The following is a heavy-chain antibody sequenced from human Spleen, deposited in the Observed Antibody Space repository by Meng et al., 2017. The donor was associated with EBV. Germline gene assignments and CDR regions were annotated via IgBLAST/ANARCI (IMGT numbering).Heavy chain of an antibody. J-gene: IGHJ4*02. CDR2: CSHSGTS. Sequence: RLQWMGSGPGLVQPSGTLSHTRTVSGGSISSSNYYWGWIRQSPGKGLEWIGSCSHSGTSFYNPSLKSRVTTSLDTSKNQFSLNLRSVTAADTAVYFCARDLGNILTGRKGVYDYWGQGTLVTVSS. CDR1: GGSISSSNYY. V-gene: IGHV4-39*06. CDR3: ARDLGNILTGRKGVYDY. D-gene: IGHD3-9*01.